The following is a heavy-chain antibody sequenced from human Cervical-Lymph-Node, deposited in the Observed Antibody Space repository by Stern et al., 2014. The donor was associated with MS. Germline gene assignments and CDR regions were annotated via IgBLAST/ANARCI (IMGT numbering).Heavy chain of an antibody. Sequence: QLMQSGPEVKKPGTSVKVSCKASGFTFTSSAVQWVRQARGQRLEWVGWIVVGSGNTNYAQKFQERVTITRDMSTSTAYMELSSLRSEDTAVYYCAAGSYGDYVPDAFDIWGQGTMVTVSS. J-gene: IGHJ3*02. CDR2: IVVGSGNT. CDR3: AAGSYGDYVPDAFDI. D-gene: IGHD4-17*01. V-gene: IGHV1-58*01. CDR1: GFTFTSSA.